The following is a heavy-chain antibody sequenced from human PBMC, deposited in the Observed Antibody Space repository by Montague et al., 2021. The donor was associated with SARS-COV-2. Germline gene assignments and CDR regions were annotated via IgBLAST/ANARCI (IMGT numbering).Heavy chain of an antibody. CDR2: IDWDDDT. CDR3: ARIPEYSSGGGPDWYFDL. J-gene: IGHJ2*01. D-gene: IGHD6-19*01. V-gene: IGHV2-70*01. Sequence: PPLVKPTQTLTLTCTFSGFSASTSGLCVSWIRQPPGKALEWLALIDWDDDTYYSTSLTTRLAISKDTSKNQVVLTMTDMDPVDTGTYYCARIPEYSSGGGPDWYFDLWGRGTLVTASS. CDR1: GFSASTSGLC.